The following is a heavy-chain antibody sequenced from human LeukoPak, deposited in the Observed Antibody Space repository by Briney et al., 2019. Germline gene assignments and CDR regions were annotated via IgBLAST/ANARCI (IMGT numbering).Heavy chain of an antibody. Sequence: GSLRLSCAASGFTFSSYGMHWVRQAPGKGLEWVAFIRYDGSNKYYADSVKGRFTISRDNSKNTLYLQMNSLRAEDTAVYYCAKETDIVVVPAAPDYWGQGTLVTVSS. J-gene: IGHJ4*02. CDR1: GFTFSSYG. D-gene: IGHD2-2*01. CDR3: AKETDIVVVPAAPDY. V-gene: IGHV3-30*02. CDR2: IRYDGSNK.